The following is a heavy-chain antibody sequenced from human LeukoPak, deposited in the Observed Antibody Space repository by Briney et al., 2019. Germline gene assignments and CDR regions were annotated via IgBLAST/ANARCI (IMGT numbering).Heavy chain of an antibody. CDR1: GFSFNSDW. V-gene: IGHV3-7*01. CDR2: IKHDESEK. J-gene: IGHJ4*02. Sequence: GGSLRLSCAASGFSFNSDWMDWVRQAPGEGLEWVANIKHDESEKNYLDSVKGRFTISRDNAQNSLYLQMNGLRVEDTAVYYCTRRLDDWGQGTLVTVSS. CDR3: TRRLDD. D-gene: IGHD3-16*01.